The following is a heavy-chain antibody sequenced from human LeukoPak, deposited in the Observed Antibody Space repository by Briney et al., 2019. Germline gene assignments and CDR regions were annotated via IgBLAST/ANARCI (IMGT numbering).Heavy chain of an antibody. D-gene: IGHD1-26*01. CDR3: ARGQRGGTHYYFGY. J-gene: IGHJ4*02. CDR2: IITIFGTT. Sequence: ASVKVSCKASGGSFSMYAISWMRQAPGQGLEWMGGIITIFGTTDYAQNFQGRVTITADKSTSTAYMELSSLRSDDTAVYYCARGQRGGTHYYFGYWGQGTLVTVSS. CDR1: GGSFSMYA. V-gene: IGHV1-69*06.